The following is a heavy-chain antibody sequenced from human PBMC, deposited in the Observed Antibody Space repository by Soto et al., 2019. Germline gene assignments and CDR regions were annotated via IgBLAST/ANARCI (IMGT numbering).Heavy chain of an antibody. D-gene: IGHD6-13*01. Sequence: QVQLVQSGSEVKKPGSSVRVSCKTSGDTFSIYTISWVRQDPGQGLEWMGRVLPFLYITSYSQRFQGRVTITADRSTTTAYMELTSLRSEDTAVYYCARDRDNSNWPNFDSWGQGTLVTVSS. V-gene: IGHV1-69*02. CDR3: ARDRDNSNWPNFDS. CDR2: VLPFLYIT. CDR1: GDTFSIYT. J-gene: IGHJ4*02.